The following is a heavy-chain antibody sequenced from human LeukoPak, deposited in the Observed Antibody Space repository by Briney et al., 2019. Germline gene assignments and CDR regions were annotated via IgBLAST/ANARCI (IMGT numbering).Heavy chain of an antibody. V-gene: IGHV4-30-2*06. D-gene: IGHD3-10*01. CDR2: IYHRGDT. Sequence: NTSETLSLTCTVSGGSISSGSYYWSWIRQSPGKGLEWIGYIYHRGDTYYNPSLKSRVTVSVDRTKNQFSLKLSSVTAADTAVYYCARAGDPLYYYYMDVWGKGTTVTVSS. CDR1: GGSISSGSYY. J-gene: IGHJ6*03. CDR3: ARAGDPLYYYYMDV.